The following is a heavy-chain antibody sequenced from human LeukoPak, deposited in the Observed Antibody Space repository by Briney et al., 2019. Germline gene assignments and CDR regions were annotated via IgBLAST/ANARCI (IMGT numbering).Heavy chain of an antibody. CDR2: IYYSGST. CDR3: AGGYSYGKKDY. CDR1: GGSISSYY. V-gene: IGHV4-59*01. D-gene: IGHD5-18*01. Sequence: SETLSLTCTVSGGSISSYYWSWIRQPPGKGLEWIGYIYYSGSTNYNPSPKSRVTISVDTSKNQFSLKLSSVTAADTAVYYCAGGYSYGKKDYWGQGTLVTASS. J-gene: IGHJ4*02.